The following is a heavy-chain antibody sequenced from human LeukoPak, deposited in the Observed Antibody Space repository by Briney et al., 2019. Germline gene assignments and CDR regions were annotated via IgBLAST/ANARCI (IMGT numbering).Heavy chain of an antibody. J-gene: IGHJ4*02. D-gene: IGHD3-22*01. Sequence: GGSLRLSCAASGFTFCSYSMNWVRKAPGKGVEWVSSISSSSSYIYYADSVKGRFTISRDNAKNSLYLQMNSLRAEDTAVYYCARDSSGYYHAPFDYWGQGTLVTVSS. CDR3: ARDSSGYYHAPFDY. CDR2: ISSSSSYI. V-gene: IGHV3-21*01. CDR1: GFTFCSYS.